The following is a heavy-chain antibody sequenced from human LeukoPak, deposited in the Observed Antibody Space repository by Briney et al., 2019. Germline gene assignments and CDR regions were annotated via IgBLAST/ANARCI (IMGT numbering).Heavy chain of an antibody. Sequence: GRSLRLSCAASGFTFSSYGMHWVRQAPGKGLEWVAVISYDGSNKYYADSVKGRFTISRGNSKNTLYLQMNSLRAEDTAVYYCAKDKEWLVYFDYWGQGTLVTVSS. CDR3: AKDKEWLVYFDY. D-gene: IGHD6-19*01. J-gene: IGHJ4*02. V-gene: IGHV3-30*18. CDR1: GFTFSSYG. CDR2: ISYDGSNK.